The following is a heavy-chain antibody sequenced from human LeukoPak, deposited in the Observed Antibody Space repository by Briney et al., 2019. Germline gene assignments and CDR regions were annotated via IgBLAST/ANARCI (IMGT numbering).Heavy chain of an antibody. V-gene: IGHV3-30*02. CDR1: GFTFSSYG. Sequence: PWGSLRLSCAASGFTFSSYGMHWVRQAPGKGLEWVAFIRYDGSNKYYADSVKGRFTISRDNSKNTLYLQMNSLRAEDTAVYYCAKDPPLSFWSGYYPPPDFDYWGQGTLVTVSS. J-gene: IGHJ4*02. CDR2: IRYDGSNK. CDR3: AKDPPLSFWSGYYPPPDFDY. D-gene: IGHD3-3*01.